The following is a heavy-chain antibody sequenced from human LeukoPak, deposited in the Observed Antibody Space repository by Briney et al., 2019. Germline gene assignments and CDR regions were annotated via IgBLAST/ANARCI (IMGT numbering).Heavy chain of an antibody. CDR2: IWYDGSNE. D-gene: IGHD6-13*01. V-gene: IGHV3-33*01. CDR3: ARGLAAAYNWFDP. J-gene: IGHJ5*02. CDR1: GFTFSSFG. Sequence: GGSLRLSCAASGFTFSSFGMHWVRQAPGKGLEWVAVIWYDGSNEYYADSVKGRFTISRDNSQNMLHLQMDSLRAEDTSIYYCARGLAAAYNWFDPWGQGTLVTVSS.